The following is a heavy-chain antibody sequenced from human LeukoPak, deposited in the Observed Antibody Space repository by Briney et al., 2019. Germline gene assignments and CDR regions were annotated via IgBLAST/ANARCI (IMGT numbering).Heavy chain of an antibody. D-gene: IGHD3-16*01. V-gene: IGHV4-39*01. CDR2: IYYSGST. CDR1: GGSISNSSYY. CDR3: ARSYYDYVWGSPTCFDC. J-gene: IGHJ4*02. Sequence: KPSETLSLTCTVSGGSISNSSYYWGWIRQPPGKGLEWIGSIYYSGSTYYNPSLKSRVTISVDTSKNQFSLKLSSVTAADTAVYYCARSYYDYVWGSPTCFDCWGQGTLVTVSS.